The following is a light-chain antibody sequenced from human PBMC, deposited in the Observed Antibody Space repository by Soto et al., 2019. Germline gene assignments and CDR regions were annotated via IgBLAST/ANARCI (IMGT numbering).Light chain of an antibody. Sequence: ESVLTQSPGTLSLSPGERATLSCRASQSVSSNYLAWYQQKPGHAPRLLIYDAYNRATGIPARFSGSGSGTDFTLTISSLEPEDFAVYYCQQRSNWPPTFGQGTRLEIK. CDR2: DAY. CDR1: QSVSSNY. J-gene: IGKJ5*01. CDR3: QQRSNWPPT. V-gene: IGKV3-11*01.